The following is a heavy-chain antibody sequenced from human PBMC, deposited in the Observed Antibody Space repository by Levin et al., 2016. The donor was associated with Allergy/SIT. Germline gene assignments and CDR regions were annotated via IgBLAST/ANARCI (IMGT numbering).Heavy chain of an antibody. D-gene: IGHD3-22*01. Sequence: VRQMPGKGLEWMGWISAYNGNTNYAQKLQGRVTMTTDTSTSTAYMELRSLRSDDTAVYYCAREGIYDSSGYYGDYWGQGTLVTVSS. CDR2: ISAYNGNT. J-gene: IGHJ4*02. V-gene: IGHV1-18*01. CDR3: AREGIYDSSGYYGDY.